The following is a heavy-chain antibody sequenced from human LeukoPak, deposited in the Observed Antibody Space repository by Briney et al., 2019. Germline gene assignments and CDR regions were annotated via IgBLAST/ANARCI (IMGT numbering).Heavy chain of an antibody. D-gene: IGHD2-15*01. CDR2: ISYNGGTI. V-gene: IGHV3-9*03. Sequence: GRSLRLSCAVSGFTLNDYAMHWVRQAPGKGLEWVSGISYNGGTIGFADSVKGRFTISRDNAKNSLYLQMHSLRAEDMALYYCAKDGCSGGSCYGRSAFDIWGQGTMVTVSS. CDR3: AKDGCSGGSCYGRSAFDI. J-gene: IGHJ3*02. CDR1: GFTLNDYA.